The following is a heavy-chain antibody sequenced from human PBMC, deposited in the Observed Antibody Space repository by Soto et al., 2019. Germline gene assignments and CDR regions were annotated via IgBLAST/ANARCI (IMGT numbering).Heavy chain of an antibody. CDR3: AREGWFGDQKNDY. CDR2: INSDGSST. D-gene: IGHD3-10*01. J-gene: IGHJ4*02. V-gene: IGHV3-74*01. CDR1: GFTFSSYW. Sequence: EVQLVESGGGLVQPGGSLRRSCAASGFTFSSYWMHWVREAPGKGLVWVSRINSDGSSTSYADSVKGRFTISRDNAKNTLYLQMNSLRAEDTAVYYCAREGWFGDQKNDYWAQGTLVTVSS.